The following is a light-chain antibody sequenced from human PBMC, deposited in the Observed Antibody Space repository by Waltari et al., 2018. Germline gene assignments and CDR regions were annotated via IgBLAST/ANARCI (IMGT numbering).Light chain of an antibody. CDR2: EVS. CDR3: SSYAGSNAYV. CDR1: SSDVGGNNY. V-gene: IGLV2-8*01. Sequence: QSALTQPPSASGSPGQSVTISCTGTSSDVGGNNYVSWYQQHPGKAPKPMIYEVSKRPSGVPDRFSGSKSGNTASLTVSGLQAEDEADYYCSSYAGSNAYVFGTGTKVTVL. J-gene: IGLJ1*01.